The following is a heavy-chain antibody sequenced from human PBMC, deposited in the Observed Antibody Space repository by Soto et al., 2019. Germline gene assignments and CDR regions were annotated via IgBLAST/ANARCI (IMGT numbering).Heavy chain of an antibody. CDR3: ARADTTLWFDP. D-gene: IGHD1-1*01. J-gene: IGHJ5*02. CDR2: IYYSGST. V-gene: IGHV4-59*01. CDR1: GGSISSYY. Sequence: SETLSLTCTVSGGSISSYYWSWIRQPPGKGLEWIGYIYYSGSTNYNPSLKSRVTISVDTSKNQFSLKLSSVTAADTAVYYCARADTTLWFDPWGQGTLVTVSS.